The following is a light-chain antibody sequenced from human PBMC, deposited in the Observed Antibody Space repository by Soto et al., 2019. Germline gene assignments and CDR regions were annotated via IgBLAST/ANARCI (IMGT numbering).Light chain of an antibody. CDR2: GAS. Sequence: VLGECRCTMTLSPGERATLSCRASQSVSSSYLAWYQQKFGQAPRLLIYGASSRATGIPDRFSGSGSGTDFTLTISRLEPEDFAVYYCQQYGSTPRTFGQGIKVDIK. V-gene: IGKV3-20*01. CDR3: QQYGSTPRT. CDR1: QSVSSSY. J-gene: IGKJ1*01.